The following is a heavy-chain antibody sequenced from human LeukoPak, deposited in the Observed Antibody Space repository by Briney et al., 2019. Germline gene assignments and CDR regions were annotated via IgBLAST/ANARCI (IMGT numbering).Heavy chain of an antibody. CDR3: ARDTTYYDFWSGYHTYFDY. Sequence: GGSLRLSCAASGFTFNSYWMSWVRQAPGKGLEWVANIKQDGSEKYYVDSVKGRFTISRDNAKNSLYLRMSSLRAEDTAVYYCARDTTYYDFWSGYHTYFDYWGQGTLVTVSS. CDR1: GFTFNSYW. J-gene: IGHJ4*02. CDR2: IKQDGSEK. V-gene: IGHV3-7*01. D-gene: IGHD3-3*01.